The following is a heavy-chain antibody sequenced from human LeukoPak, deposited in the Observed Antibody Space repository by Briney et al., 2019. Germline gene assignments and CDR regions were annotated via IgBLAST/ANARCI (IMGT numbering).Heavy chain of an antibody. J-gene: IGHJ4*02. CDR3: ATLGTDRDY. D-gene: IGHD3-16*02. V-gene: IGHV3-7*01. Sequence: VDSVKGRFTISRDNAKNSLYLQMNSLRAEDTAVYYCATLGTDRDYWGQGTLVTVSS.